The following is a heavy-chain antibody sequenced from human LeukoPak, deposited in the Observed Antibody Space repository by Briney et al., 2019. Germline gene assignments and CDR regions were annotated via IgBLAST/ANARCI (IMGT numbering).Heavy chain of an antibody. Sequence: GGSLRLSCAASGFXFSSYGIHWVRQAPGKGLEWVAVISYDGSNKYYADSVKGRFTISRDNSKNTLYLQMNSLRAEDTAVYYCAKGSWEPLDYWGQGTLVTVSS. D-gene: IGHD1-26*01. V-gene: IGHV3-30*18. CDR3: AKGSWEPLDY. CDR2: ISYDGSNK. J-gene: IGHJ4*02. CDR1: GFXFSSYG.